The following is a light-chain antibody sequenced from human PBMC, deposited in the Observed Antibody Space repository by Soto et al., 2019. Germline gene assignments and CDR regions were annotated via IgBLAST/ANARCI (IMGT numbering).Light chain of an antibody. CDR3: QQHNDWPRT. V-gene: IGKV3-15*01. CDR1: QSVGSN. CDR2: AGS. Sequence: EIVMTQSPATLSVSPGEGATLSCRASQSVGSNLAWYLQIPGQAPRLVMYAGSTRASGVPARFSGRGSGTEFTLTISSLQSEDFAVYYCQQHNDWPRTFGQGTKVEIK. J-gene: IGKJ1*01.